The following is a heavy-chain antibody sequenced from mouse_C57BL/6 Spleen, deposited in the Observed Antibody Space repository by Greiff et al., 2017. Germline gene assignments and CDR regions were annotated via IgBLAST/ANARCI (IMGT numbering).Heavy chain of an antibody. J-gene: IGHJ4*01. CDR3: ARSGYDALYYAMDY. CDR1: GYTFPSYW. Sequence: QVQLQQPGAELVRPGSSVKLSCKASGYTFPSYWMDWVKQRPGQGLEWIGNIYPSDSETHYNQKFKDKATLTVDKSSSTAYMQLSSLTSEDSAVYYCARSGYDALYYAMDYWGQGTSVTVSS. V-gene: IGHV1-61*01. CDR2: IYPSDSET. D-gene: IGHD2-2*01.